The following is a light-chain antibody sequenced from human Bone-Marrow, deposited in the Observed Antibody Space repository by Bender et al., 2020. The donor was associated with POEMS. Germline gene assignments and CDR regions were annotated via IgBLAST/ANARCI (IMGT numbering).Light chain of an antibody. V-gene: IGLV2-8*01. CDR3: SSYAGSNDVWV. CDR2: EVT. Sequence: QSALTQPPSASGSPGQAVTISCTGTSSDVGAYKYVSWYQQYPGKAPKLIIFEVTRRPSGVPDRFSGSKSGNTASLTVSGLQAEDEADYYCSSYAGSNDVWVFGGGTKLTVL. J-gene: IGLJ3*02. CDR1: SSDVGAYKY.